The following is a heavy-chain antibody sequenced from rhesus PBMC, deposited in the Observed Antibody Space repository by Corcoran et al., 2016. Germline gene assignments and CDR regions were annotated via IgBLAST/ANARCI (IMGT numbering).Heavy chain of an antibody. J-gene: IGHJ3*01. CDR2: INGNSGST. CDR1: VASIRSYW. D-gene: IGHD3-16*01. V-gene: IGHV4-80*01. Sequence: QVPLQESGPGLVKPSETLSLTCAVSVASIRSYWWHWIRQLPGMGMEWIGEINGNSGSTNYNPSLKSRVTISKDASKNQFSLKLSSVTAADTAVYYCASLDYSGSYEAFDFWGQGLRVTVSS. CDR3: ASLDYSGSYEAFDF.